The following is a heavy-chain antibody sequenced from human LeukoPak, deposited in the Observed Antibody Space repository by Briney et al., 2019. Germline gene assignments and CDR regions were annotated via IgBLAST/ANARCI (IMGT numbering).Heavy chain of an antibody. CDR3: ARDVGFIVGATPGAFDI. V-gene: IGHV3-66*01. D-gene: IGHD1-26*01. CDR2: IYSGGNT. CDR1: GFTVSSNY. J-gene: IGHJ3*02. Sequence: GGSLRLSCAASGFTVSSNYMTWVRQAPGKGLEWVSVIYSGGNTYYTDSVKGRFTISRDNTKNTVYLQMNSLRADDTAVYYCARDVGFIVGATPGAFDIWGQGTMVTVSS.